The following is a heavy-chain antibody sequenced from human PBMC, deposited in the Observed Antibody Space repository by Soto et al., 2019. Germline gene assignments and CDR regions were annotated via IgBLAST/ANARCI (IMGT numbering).Heavy chain of an antibody. CDR2: IHYSGST. D-gene: IGHD3-10*01. V-gene: IGHV4-59*01. J-gene: IGHJ6*02. Sequence: QVQLQESGPGLVKPSETPSLTCTVSGGSISGYYWSWIRQPPGKGLEWIGYIHYSGSTNYHPSLKSRITISADTSQNQISPNLRSVTTADAAVYYCARDRGRTRAYYYGMDVWGQGTTVIVSS. CDR3: ARDRGRTRAYYYGMDV. CDR1: GGSISGYY.